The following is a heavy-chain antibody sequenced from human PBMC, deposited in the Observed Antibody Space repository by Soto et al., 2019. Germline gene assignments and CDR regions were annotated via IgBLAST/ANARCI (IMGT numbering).Heavy chain of an antibody. D-gene: IGHD2-8*01. CDR1: GFTFSSYA. CDR2: ISGSGVST. V-gene: IGHV3-23*01. CDR3: AKACTNGVCYIDY. J-gene: IGHJ4*02. Sequence: EVHLLESGGGLVQPGGSLRLSCAASGFTFSSYAMSWVRQAPGKGLEWVSTISGSGVSTHYADSVKGRFTISRDNPRNTLYLQMNSLRAEDTALYYCAKACTNGVCYIDYRGQGTLVTVSS.